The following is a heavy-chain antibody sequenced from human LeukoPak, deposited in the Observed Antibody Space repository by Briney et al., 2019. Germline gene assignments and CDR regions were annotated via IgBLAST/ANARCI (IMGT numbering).Heavy chain of an antibody. CDR1: GGSISSGDYY. CDR2: IYYSGST. J-gene: IGHJ4*02. Sequence: SETLSLTCTVSGGSISSGDYYWSWIRQPPGTGLEWIGYIYYSGSTYYNPSLKSRVTISVDTSKNQFSLKLSSVTAADTAVYYCARVSIQLWLLFIDYWGQGTLVTVSS. D-gene: IGHD5-18*01. V-gene: IGHV4-30-4*01. CDR3: ARVSIQLWLLFIDY.